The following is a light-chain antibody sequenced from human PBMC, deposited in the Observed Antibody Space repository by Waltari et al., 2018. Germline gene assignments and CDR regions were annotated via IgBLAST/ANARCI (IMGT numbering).Light chain of an antibody. CDR3: SSYTTSSTLV. CDR2: DVT. J-gene: IGLJ3*02. V-gene: IGLV2-14*01. Sequence: QSALTQPASVSGSPGQSITISCSGTSSDVCSYNYVSWYQQHPGKAPKLMIYDVTKRPSGVSNRFSGSKSGNTASLTISGLQAEDEADYYCSSYTTSSTLVFGGGTKLTVL. CDR1: SSDVCSYNY.